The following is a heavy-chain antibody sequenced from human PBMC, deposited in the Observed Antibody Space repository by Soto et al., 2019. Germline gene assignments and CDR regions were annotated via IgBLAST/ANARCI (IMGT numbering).Heavy chain of an antibody. J-gene: IGHJ4*02. CDR2: ISYDGSNK. V-gene: IGHV3-30-3*01. CDR1: GFTFSCYA. Sequence: QVQLVESGGGVVQPGRSLRLSCAASGFTFSCYAMHWVRQAPGKGLEWVAVISYDGSNKYYADSVKGRFTISRDNSRNTLYLQMNSLRAEDTAVYYCARGRREGDFDYWGQGTLVTVSS. D-gene: IGHD3-16*01. CDR3: ARGRREGDFDY.